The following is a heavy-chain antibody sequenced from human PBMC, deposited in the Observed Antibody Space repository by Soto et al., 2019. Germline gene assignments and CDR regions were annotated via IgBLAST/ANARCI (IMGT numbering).Heavy chain of an antibody. J-gene: IGHJ6*02. CDR1: GYTFSNYG. V-gene: IGHV1-18*01. Sequence: QVQLVQSGAEVKKPGASVTVSCKTSGYTFSNYGITWVRQAPGQGLEWMGWISGYNGNTNYAQTFQGRVIMTTDTSPGTVYMELRRLKSDDTALYYCSRFIMVGGWFDPNYYHGMDVRGQGTTVTVYS. CDR3: SRFIMVGGWFDPNYYHGMDV. D-gene: IGHD6-19*01. CDR2: ISGYNGNT.